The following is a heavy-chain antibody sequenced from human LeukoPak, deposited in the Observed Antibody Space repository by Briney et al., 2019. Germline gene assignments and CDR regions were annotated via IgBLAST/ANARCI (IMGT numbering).Heavy chain of an antibody. CDR3: ARDYAEFTMFTFGGVIADKPFDY. J-gene: IGHJ4*02. Sequence: PGGSLRLSCAASGFTFDDYAMHWVRQAPGKGLEWVSGISWNSGSIGYADSVKGRFTISRDNAKNSLYLQMNSLRAEDTALYYCARDYAEFTMFTFGGVIADKPFDYWGQGTLVTVSS. CDR1: GFTFDDYA. D-gene: IGHD3-16*02. V-gene: IGHV3-9*01. CDR2: ISWNSGSI.